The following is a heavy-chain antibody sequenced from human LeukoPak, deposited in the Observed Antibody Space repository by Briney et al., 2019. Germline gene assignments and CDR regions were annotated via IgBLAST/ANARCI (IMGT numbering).Heavy chain of an antibody. V-gene: IGHV3-7*01. CDR3: VTHWNYGPHDPFDL. CDR1: GFTFSSYA. D-gene: IGHD1-7*01. Sequence: PGGSLRLSCAASGFTFSSYAISWVRQAPGKGLEWVANIKQDGSEKHYVDSVKGRFTISRDNAKNSLYLQMNSLRAEDTAVYYCVTHWNYGPHDPFDLWGQGKMVTVSS. CDR2: IKQDGSEK. J-gene: IGHJ3*01.